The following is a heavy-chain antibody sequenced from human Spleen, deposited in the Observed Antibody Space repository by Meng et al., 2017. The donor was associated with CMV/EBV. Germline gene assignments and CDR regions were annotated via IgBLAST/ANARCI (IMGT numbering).Heavy chain of an antibody. J-gene: IGHJ6*02. CDR1: GGSIGFYY. CDR3: AREDYDFWSGYSYYGMEV. V-gene: IGHV4-59*12. D-gene: IGHD3-3*01. CDR2: IYYPGST. Sequence: SETLSLTCTVSGGSIGFYYWSWIRQPPGKGLEWIGYIYYPGSTKYNPALKSRVTISVDTSKNQFSLKLSSVTAADTAVYYCAREDYDFWSGYSYYGMEVWGQGTTVTVSS.